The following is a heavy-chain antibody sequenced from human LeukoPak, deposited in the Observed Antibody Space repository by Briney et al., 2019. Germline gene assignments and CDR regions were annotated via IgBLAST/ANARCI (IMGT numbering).Heavy chain of an antibody. CDR3: TRNPDGRNWFDP. Sequence: PGGSLRLSCAASGFTFSHHWMHWVRQAPGKGLVWVSHISGDESSTTYADSVKGRFTISRDNRKNTLYLQMNSLRVEDTAMYYCTRNPDGRNWFDPWGQGTLVTVSS. CDR1: GFTFSHHW. CDR2: ISGDESST. J-gene: IGHJ5*02. D-gene: IGHD1-14*01. V-gene: IGHV3-74*01.